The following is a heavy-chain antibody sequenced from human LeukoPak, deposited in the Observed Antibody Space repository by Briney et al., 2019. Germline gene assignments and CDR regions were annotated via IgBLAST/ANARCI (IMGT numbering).Heavy chain of an antibody. J-gene: IGHJ3*02. Sequence: PGGSLRLSRAASGFTVNSNYLSWVRRAPGKGLEWVSVIYSGGSTYYADSVKGRFTISRDNSKNTLYLQMNSLRAEDTAVYHCARGRRGSSWYFAFDIWGQGTMVTVSS. CDR3: ARGRRGSSWYFAFDI. CDR2: IYSGGST. D-gene: IGHD6-13*01. CDR1: GFTVNSNY. V-gene: IGHV3-66*02.